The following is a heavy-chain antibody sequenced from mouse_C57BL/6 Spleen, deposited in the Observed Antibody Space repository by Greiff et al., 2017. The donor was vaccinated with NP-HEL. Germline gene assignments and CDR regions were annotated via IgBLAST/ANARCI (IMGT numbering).Heavy chain of an antibody. CDR2: ISSGSSTI. Sequence: EVQLVESGGGLVKPGGSLKLSCAASGFTFSDYGMHWVRQAPEKGLEWVAYISSGSSTIYSADTVKGRFTISRDNAKNTLFLQMTSLRSEDTAMYYCARKRITTVVAPDYFDYWGQGTTLTVSS. CDR1: GFTFSDYG. D-gene: IGHD1-1*01. V-gene: IGHV5-17*01. J-gene: IGHJ2*01. CDR3: ARKRITTVVAPDYFDY.